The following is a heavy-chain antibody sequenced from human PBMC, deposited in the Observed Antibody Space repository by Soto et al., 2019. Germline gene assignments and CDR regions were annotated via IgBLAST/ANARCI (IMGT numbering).Heavy chain of an antibody. J-gene: IGHJ2*01. Sequence: SETLSLTCTVSGGSISSSSYYWGWIRQPPGKGLEWIGSIYYSGSTYYNPSLKSRVTISVDTSKNQFSLKLSSVTAADTAVYYCASGDTIFGVVRDWYFDLWGRGTLVTVSS. CDR3: ASGDTIFGVVRDWYFDL. CDR1: GGSISSSSYY. V-gene: IGHV4-39*01. CDR2: IYYSGST. D-gene: IGHD3-3*01.